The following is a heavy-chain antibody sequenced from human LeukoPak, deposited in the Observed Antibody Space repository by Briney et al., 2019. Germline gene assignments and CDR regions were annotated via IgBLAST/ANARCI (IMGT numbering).Heavy chain of an antibody. D-gene: IGHD3-3*01. CDR3: ARDRRIFGVVIPSGDGFDI. Sequence: GGSLRLSCAASGFTFSSYWMSWARHAPGKGLEWVANIKQDGREKHYVHSVKGRYTISRDNAKNSLSVQMNSLRAEHTAVYYCARDRRIFGVVIPSGDGFDIWGQGTMVTVSS. CDR1: GFTFSSYW. J-gene: IGHJ3*02. V-gene: IGHV3-7*01. CDR2: IKQDGREK.